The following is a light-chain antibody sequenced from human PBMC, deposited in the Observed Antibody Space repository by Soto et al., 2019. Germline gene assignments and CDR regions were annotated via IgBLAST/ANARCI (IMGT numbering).Light chain of an antibody. CDR2: EAK. J-gene: IGLJ2*01. Sequence: QSALTQPASVSGSPGQSITISCTGTSSDVGNYNVVSWYQQHPGKAPKLMIYEAKKRPSGVSNRFSGSKSGNTASLTISGLQAEDEADYYCCSYAGTVVFGGGTKVTVL. CDR1: SSDVGNYNV. V-gene: IGLV2-23*01. CDR3: CSYAGTVV.